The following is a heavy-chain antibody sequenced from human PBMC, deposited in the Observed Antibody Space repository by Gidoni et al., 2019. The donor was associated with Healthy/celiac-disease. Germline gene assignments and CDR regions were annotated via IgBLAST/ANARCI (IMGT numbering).Heavy chain of an antibody. D-gene: IGHD3-16*02. V-gene: IGHV1-24*01. CDR3: ATLRLGELSLYGYFDL. CDR2: FDPEDGET. Sequence: QVQLVQSGAEVKKSGASVKVSCKVSGYTLTELSMHWERQAPGKGLEWMGGFDPEDGETIYAQKFKSRVTMTEDTSTDTAYMEMSSLRSEETAVYYCATLRLGELSLYGYFDLWGRGTLVTVSS. CDR1: GYTLTELS. J-gene: IGHJ2*01.